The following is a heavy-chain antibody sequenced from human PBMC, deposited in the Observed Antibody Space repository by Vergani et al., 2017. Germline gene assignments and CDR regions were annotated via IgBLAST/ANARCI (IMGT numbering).Heavy chain of an antibody. J-gene: IGHJ4*02. CDR1: GFPFSSHG. V-gene: IGHV3-30*02. CDR2: IRYDGTDK. D-gene: IGHD3-10*01. CDR3: AKDHYNGSGFYS. Sequence: QVLLVESGGGVVQPGGSLRLSCTASGFPFSSHGMHWVRQAPGKGLEWLSFIRYDGTDKFYSVSVKGRFTVSRDNSKNTLYLEMNSLIPDDSAVYYCAKDHYNGSGFYSCGQRTLITLSS.